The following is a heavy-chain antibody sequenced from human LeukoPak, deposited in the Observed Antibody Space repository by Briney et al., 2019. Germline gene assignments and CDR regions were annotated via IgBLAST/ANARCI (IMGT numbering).Heavy chain of an antibody. Sequence: ASVKVSCKASGGTFSSYAISWVRQAPGQGLEWMGGIIPIFGTANYAQKFQGRVTMTTDTSTSTAYMEVRGLRADDTAVYYCQRITIFGVVIDFDYWGQGTLVAVSS. J-gene: IGHJ4*02. D-gene: IGHD3-3*01. V-gene: IGHV1-69*05. CDR1: GGTFSSYA. CDR3: QRITIFGVVIDFDY. CDR2: IIPIFGTA.